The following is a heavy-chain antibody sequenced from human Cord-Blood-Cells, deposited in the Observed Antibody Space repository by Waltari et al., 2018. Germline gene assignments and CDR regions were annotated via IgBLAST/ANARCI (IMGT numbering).Heavy chain of an antibody. CDR3: ARDTRNGDYFDY. V-gene: IGHV4-31*03. J-gene: IGHJ4*02. D-gene: IGHD4-17*01. CDR1: GGSISSGGYS. CDR2: IYYSGST. Sequence: QVQLQESGPGLVKPSQTLSLTCTVSGGSISSGGYSWSWIRQHPGKGLEWIGYIYYSGSTYYNPSLKSRVTISVDTSKNQFSLKLSSVTAADTAVYYCARDTRNGDYFDYWGQGTLVTVSS.